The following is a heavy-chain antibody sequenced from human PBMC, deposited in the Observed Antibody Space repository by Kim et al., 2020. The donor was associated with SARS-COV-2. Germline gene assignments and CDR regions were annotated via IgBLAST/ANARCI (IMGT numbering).Heavy chain of an antibody. CDR2: IYYSGST. CDR3: ARRVKAAAGTFGWFDP. J-gene: IGHJ5*02. V-gene: IGHV4-39*01. D-gene: IGHD6-13*01. Sequence: SETLSLTCTVSGGSISSSSYYWGWIRQPPGKGLEWIGSIYYSGSTYYNPSLKSRVTISVDTSKNQFSLKLSSVTAADTAVYYCARRVKAAAGTFGWFDPWGQGTLVTVSS. CDR1: GGSISSSSYY.